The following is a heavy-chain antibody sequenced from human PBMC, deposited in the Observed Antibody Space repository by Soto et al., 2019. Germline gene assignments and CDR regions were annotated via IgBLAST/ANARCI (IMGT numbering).Heavy chain of an antibody. J-gene: IGHJ6*02. D-gene: IGHD1-1*01. CDR1: GYTFANYD. Sequence: APVKVSCKASGYTFANYDMHWGRQAPGQGLEGMGWIDPNRGNAGYAPKFQGRVTMTRNTSINSVYLELSSLRSEDTAVYDCATEGRKLVEKTTSSVTSTYSTRYGMDVWGLGTTVTVSS. CDR3: ATEGRKLVEKTTSSVTSTYSTRYGMDV. CDR2: IDPNRGNA. V-gene: IGHV1-8*01.